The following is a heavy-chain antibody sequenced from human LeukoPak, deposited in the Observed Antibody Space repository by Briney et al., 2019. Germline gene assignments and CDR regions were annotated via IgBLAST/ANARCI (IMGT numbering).Heavy chain of an antibody. J-gene: IGHJ6*02. CDR2: IYPGDSDT. Sequence: GESLKISCKGSGYSFTSYWIGWVRQMPGKGLEWMGIIYPGDSDTRYSPSFQGQDTISADKSISTAYLQWSSLKASDTAMYYCARSGTTCSSTSRSTQLYYYYYGMDVWGQGTTVTVSS. V-gene: IGHV5-51*01. CDR1: GYSFTSYW. CDR3: ARSGTTCSSTSRSTQLYYYYYGMDV. D-gene: IGHD2-2*01.